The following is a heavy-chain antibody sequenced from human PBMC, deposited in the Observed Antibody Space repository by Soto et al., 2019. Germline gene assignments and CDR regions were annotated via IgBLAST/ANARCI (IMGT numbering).Heavy chain of an antibody. CDR2: FTHNGNI. V-gene: IGHV4-34*01. CDR1: RGSCVGID. CDR3: ARGWDANS. J-gene: IGHJ1*01. Sequence: PSETLSLTWAVARGSCVGIDWSWMRQPPGKGLEWIGEFTHNGNINYNPSLESRATISLDTSKNQVSLRLTSVTAADTGVHYWARGWDANSWGQGALVTVSS. D-gene: IGHD1-1*01.